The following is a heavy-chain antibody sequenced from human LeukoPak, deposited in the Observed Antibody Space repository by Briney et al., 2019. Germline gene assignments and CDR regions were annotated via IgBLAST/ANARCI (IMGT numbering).Heavy chain of an antibody. CDR2: IYSGGST. CDR1: GFTVSSNY. V-gene: IGHV3-66*02. J-gene: IGHJ4*02. CDR3: ARDRGYCSGGSCYPSFDY. D-gene: IGHD2-15*01. Sequence: GSLRLSCAASGFTVSSNYMSWVRQAPGKGLEWVSVIYSGGSTYYADSVKGRFTISRDNSKNTLYLQMNSLRAEDTAVYYCARDRGYCSGGSCYPSFDYWGQGTLVTVSS.